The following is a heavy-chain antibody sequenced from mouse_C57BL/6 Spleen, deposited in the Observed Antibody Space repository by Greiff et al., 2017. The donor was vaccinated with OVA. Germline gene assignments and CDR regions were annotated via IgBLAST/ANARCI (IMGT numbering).Heavy chain of an antibody. V-gene: IGHV5-6*01. CDR1: GFTFSSYG. CDR2: ISSGGSYT. Sequence: EVKVVESGGDLVKPGGSLKLSCAASGFTFSSYGMSWVRQTPDKRLEWVATISSGGSYTYYPDSVKARFTISRDNAKNTLYLQMSSLKSEDTAMYYCARGYFDVWGKGTTVTVSS. CDR3: ARGYFDV. J-gene: IGHJ1*03.